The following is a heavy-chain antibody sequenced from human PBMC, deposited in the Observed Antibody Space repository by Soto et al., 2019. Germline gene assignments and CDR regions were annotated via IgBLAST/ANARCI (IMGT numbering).Heavy chain of an antibody. V-gene: IGHV1-69*06. Sequence: SVKVSCKASGGTFSSYAISWVRQAPGQGLEWMGGIIPIFGTANYAQKFQGRVTITADKSTSTAYMELSSLRSEDTAVYYCARSIAYCGGDCYSSGYFQHWGQVTLVTFSS. D-gene: IGHD2-21*02. CDR3: ARSIAYCGGDCYSSGYFQH. J-gene: IGHJ1*01. CDR2: IIPIFGTA. CDR1: GGTFSSYA.